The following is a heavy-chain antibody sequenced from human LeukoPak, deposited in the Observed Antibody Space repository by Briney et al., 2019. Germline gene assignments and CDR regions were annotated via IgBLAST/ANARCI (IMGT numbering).Heavy chain of an antibody. Sequence: PSETLSLTCTVPGYSISSGYYWSWIRQPPGKGLEWIGEINHSGGTKYNPSLKSRVTISVDTSKNQFSLKLSSVTAADTAVYYCARTTWYYYDSSGTDAFDIWGQGTMVTVSS. CDR3: ARTTWYYYDSSGTDAFDI. D-gene: IGHD3-22*01. CDR1: GYSISSGYY. J-gene: IGHJ3*02. V-gene: IGHV4-38-2*02. CDR2: INHSGGT.